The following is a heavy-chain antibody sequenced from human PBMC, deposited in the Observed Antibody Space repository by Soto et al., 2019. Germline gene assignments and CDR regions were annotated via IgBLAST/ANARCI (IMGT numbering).Heavy chain of an antibody. Sequence: QVHLVDSGGGVVQPGRSLRLSCATSGFSFSTYGMHWVRQAPGKGLEWVAIASNDGTKKYNGDSVKGRFTVSRDNSVNTVYLQMNNLRAEDTAVYYCAKPGAATSGNWGYFDYWGQGIVVIVSS. CDR1: GFSFSTYG. CDR2: ASNDGTKK. V-gene: IGHV3-30*18. CDR3: AKPGAATSGNWGYFDY. J-gene: IGHJ4*02. D-gene: IGHD7-27*01.